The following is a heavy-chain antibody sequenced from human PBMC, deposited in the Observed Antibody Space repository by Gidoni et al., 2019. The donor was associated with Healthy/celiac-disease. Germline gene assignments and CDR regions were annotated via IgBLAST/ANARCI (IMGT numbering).Heavy chain of an antibody. D-gene: IGHD2-8*01. CDR2: INHSGST. V-gene: IGHV4-34*01. CDR3: ARGPRQRGMVYAIRAIWFDP. J-gene: IGHJ5*02. Sequence: GLEWIGEINHSGSTNYNPSLKSRVTISVDTSKNQFSLKLSSVTAADTAVYYCARGPRQRGMVYAIRAIWFDPWGQGTLVTVSS.